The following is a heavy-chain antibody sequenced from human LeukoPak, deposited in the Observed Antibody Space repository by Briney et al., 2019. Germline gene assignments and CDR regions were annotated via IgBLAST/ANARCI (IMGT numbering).Heavy chain of an antibody. Sequence: GGSLRLSCVASSFRFSSYWLTWVRQAPGKGLEWVASIKEDGGEKYYVDSVKGRFTISRDSAWMSMFLQMNSLRDDDTAIYYCARADWPFCKSEICQRKGFYFDLWGQGTPVTVSS. D-gene: IGHD2/OR15-2a*01. CDR2: IKEDGGEK. CDR3: ARADWPFCKSEICQRKGFYFDL. CDR1: SFRFSSYW. J-gene: IGHJ4*02. V-gene: IGHV3-7*01.